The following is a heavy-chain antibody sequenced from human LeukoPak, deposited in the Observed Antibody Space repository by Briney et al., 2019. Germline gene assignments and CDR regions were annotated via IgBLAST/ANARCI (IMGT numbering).Heavy chain of an antibody. CDR2: ISSSSSYI. D-gene: IGHD3-10*01. V-gene: IGHV3-21*01. J-gene: IGHJ4*02. Sequence: GGSLRLSCAASGFTLSSHSMNWVRQAPGKGLEWVSCISSSSSYIYYADSVKGRFTISRDNAKNSLYLQMNSLRAEDTAVYYCARGTARGIWFGGSYDYWGQGTLVTVSS. CDR1: GFTLSSHS. CDR3: ARGTARGIWFGGSYDY.